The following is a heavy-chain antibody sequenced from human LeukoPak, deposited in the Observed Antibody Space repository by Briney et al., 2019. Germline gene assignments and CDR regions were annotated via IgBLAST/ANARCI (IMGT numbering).Heavy chain of an antibody. J-gene: IGHJ5*02. CDR3: ARDRGDSGYDT. D-gene: IGHD5-12*01. V-gene: IGHV3-23*01. CDR1: GFTFSTYA. Sequence: GGSLRLSCAASGFTFSTYAMSWVRQAPGKGLEWVSAISGSGGSTHYADSVKGRFTISRDNSKNSLYLQMNSLRAEDTAVYYCARDRGDSGYDTWGQGTLVTVSS. CDR2: ISGSGGST.